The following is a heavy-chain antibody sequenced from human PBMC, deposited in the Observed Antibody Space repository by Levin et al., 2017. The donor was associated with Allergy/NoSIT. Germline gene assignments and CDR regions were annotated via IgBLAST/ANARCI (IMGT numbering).Heavy chain of an antibody. Sequence: GGSLRLSCAASGFDFSGSDIHWVRQASGKGLEWVGRIRSKANNYATASGTSVKGRFTLSRDDSKNTAYLQMTNLQTEDTAVYYCTRLLGGTTPANRFDPWGQGTLVTVSS. CDR2: IRSKANNYAT. CDR1: GFDFSGSD. V-gene: IGHV3-73*01. J-gene: IGHJ5*02. D-gene: IGHD1-7*01. CDR3: TRLLGGTTPANRFDP.